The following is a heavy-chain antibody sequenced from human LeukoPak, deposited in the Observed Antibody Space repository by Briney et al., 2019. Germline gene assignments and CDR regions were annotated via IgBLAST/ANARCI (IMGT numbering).Heavy chain of an antibody. CDR2: IYSGVNT. J-gene: IGHJ3*02. V-gene: IGHV3-53*01. D-gene: IGHD5-18*01. CDR3: AREMLSYGDALDI. Sequence: GRSLTLSCAASGFDVSDKFMAWVRRAPGKGLEWVSVIYSGVNTYYADSVKGRFTISRDNAKNTLFLQMSSLRAEDTAVYYCAREMLSYGDALDIWGQGTVVTVSS. CDR1: GFDVSDKF.